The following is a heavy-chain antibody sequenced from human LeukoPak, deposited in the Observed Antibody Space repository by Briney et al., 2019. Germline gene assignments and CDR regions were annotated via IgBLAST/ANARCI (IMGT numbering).Heavy chain of an antibody. D-gene: IGHD3-10*01. V-gene: IGHV3-30*18. CDR2: ISCDGSNK. Sequence: GGSLRLSCAASGFTFSSYCMHWVRQAPGKGLEWVSVISCDGSNKYYADSVKGRFTISRDNSKNTLYLQMNSLRAEDTAVYYCAKEALWFGELLVNWFDHWGQGTLVTVSS. J-gene: IGHJ5*02. CDR3: AKEALWFGELLVNWFDH. CDR1: GFTFSSYC.